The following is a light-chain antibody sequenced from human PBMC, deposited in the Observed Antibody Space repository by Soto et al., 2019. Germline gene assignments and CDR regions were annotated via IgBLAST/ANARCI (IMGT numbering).Light chain of an antibody. CDR3: QQNSNLQGT. CDR2: GSS. V-gene: IGKV3-11*01. CDR1: QSVGTY. Sequence: EIVLTQSPATLTLSPGERATLSCRASQSVGTYVSWFQQKPGHPPRLLISGSSNRAAGIPARFSGSGSGTDCSLTISSLEPEDFAVYYCQQNSNLQGTFGQGTKVEIK. J-gene: IGKJ1*01.